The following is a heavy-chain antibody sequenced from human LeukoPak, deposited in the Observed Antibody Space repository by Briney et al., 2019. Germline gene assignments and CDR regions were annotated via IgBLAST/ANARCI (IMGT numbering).Heavy chain of an antibody. V-gene: IGHV3-13*01. CDR1: GFTFSDYD. D-gene: IGHD1-1*01. CDR3: ARVAKERVGGVYYFDY. Sequence: GGSLRLSCAASGFTFSDYDMHGVRQATGKGLDWDSAIGTAGDTYYTGSVKGRFTISRENAKNSLYLQMNSLRAGDTAVYYCARVAKERVGGVYYFDYWGQGTLVTVSS. CDR2: IGTAGDT. J-gene: IGHJ4*02.